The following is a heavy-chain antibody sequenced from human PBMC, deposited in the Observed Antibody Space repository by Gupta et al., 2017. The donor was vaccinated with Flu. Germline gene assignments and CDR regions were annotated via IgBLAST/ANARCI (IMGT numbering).Heavy chain of an antibody. V-gene: IGHV3-23*01. CDR3: AKEWEVWTYGSFDS. D-gene: IGHD1-26*01. CDR2: ISIGGSGT. J-gene: IGHJ4*02. Sequence: EVQLLESGGDLVQPGGSLRLSCVASGFTFSDYALHWVRQAPGKRLEWVACISIGGSGTYYADSLRGRFTVYRDDSKNTLYLQLKSLEAADTAVYYCAKEWEVWTYGSFDSWGQGTRVTVPS. CDR1: GFTFSDYA.